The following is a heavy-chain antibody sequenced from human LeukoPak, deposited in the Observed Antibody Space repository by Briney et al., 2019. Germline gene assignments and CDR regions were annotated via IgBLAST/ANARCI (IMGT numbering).Heavy chain of an antibody. CDR3: ARDRYGSGSYFDYYYYMDV. J-gene: IGHJ6*03. CDR1: GYTFTGYY. CDR2: INPNSGGT. Sequence: ASVKVSCKASGYTFTGYYMHWVRQAPGQGLEWMGWINPNSGGTNYAQKFQGRVTMTRDTSISTAYMELSRLRSDDTAVYYCARDRYGSGSYFDYYYYMDVWGKGTTVTISS. D-gene: IGHD3-10*01. V-gene: IGHV1-2*02.